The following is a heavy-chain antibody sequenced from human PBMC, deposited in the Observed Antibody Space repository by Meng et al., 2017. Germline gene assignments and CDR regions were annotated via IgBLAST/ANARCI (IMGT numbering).Heavy chain of an antibody. CDR1: GGTFSSYA. V-gene: IGHV1-69*13. CDR2: IIPIFGTT. J-gene: IGHJ3*02. D-gene: IGHD5-12*01. Sequence: SVKVSCKASGGTFSSYAISWVRQAPGQGLEWMGGIIPIFGTTNYAQKFQGRVTITADESTSTAYMELSSLRSEDTAVYYCARATPTIVATMDDAFDIWGQGTRVTVSS. CDR3: ARATPTIVATMDDAFDI.